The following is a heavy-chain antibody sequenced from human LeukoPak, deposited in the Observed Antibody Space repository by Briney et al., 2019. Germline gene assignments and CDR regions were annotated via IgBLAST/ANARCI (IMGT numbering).Heavy chain of an antibody. CDR1: GYTFTGYY. V-gene: IGHV1-2*02. CDR2: INPNSGGT. CDR3: ARLMVQYCSSTSCYHDMGIYFDG. Sequence: ASVKVSCKASGYTFTGYYMHWVRQAPGQGLEWMGWINPNSGGTNYAQKFQGRVTMTRDTSISTAYMELSRLRSDDTAVYYCARLMVQYCSSTSCYHDMGIYFDGPDQGTLGTVSS. D-gene: IGHD2-2*01. J-gene: IGHJ4*02.